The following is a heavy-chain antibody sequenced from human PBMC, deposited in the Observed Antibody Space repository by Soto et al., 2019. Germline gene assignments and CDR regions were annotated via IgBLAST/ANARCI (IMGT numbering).Heavy chain of an antibody. CDR2: MDPKSGHT. Sequence: QVQLVQSGAEVKKPGASVKVSCKASGYTFSSFDIIWVRQATGQGLEWMGWMDPKSGHTAFAQKFQCRVTMSSNTSINTSYLDLSRLTSADTAVYFCASGSYYDILCASSARSSHADSCGQGNQVTVSS. V-gene: IGHV1-8*01. D-gene: IGHD3-9*01. J-gene: IGHJ4*02. CDR3: ASGSYYDILCASSARSSHADS. CDR1: GYTFSSFD.